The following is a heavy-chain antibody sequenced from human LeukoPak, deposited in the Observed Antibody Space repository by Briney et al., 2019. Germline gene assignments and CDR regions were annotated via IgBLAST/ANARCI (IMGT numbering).Heavy chain of an antibody. CDR1: GGSFSGYY. J-gene: IGHJ4*02. D-gene: IGHD6-13*01. CDR3: ARANSPGYSSSWYVDY. CDR2: INHSGGT. V-gene: IGHV4-34*01. Sequence: SETLSLTCAVYGGSFSGYYWSWIRQPPGKGLEWIGEINHSGGTNYNPSLKSRVTISVDTSKNQFSLKLSSVTAADTAVYYCARANSPGYSSSWYVDYWGQGTLVTVSS.